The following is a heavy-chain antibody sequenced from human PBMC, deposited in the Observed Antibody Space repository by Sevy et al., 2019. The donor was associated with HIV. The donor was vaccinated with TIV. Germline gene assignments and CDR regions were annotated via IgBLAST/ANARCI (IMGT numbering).Heavy chain of an antibody. Sequence: GGSLRLSCTGSGFTFGNYCISWFRQAPGKGLEWVGAIRNKPYGEATEYSASVKDRFTSSRDDSKCIAYLQMNSLKTEDTAVYYCVRETFTMPRGKGEVFDIWGQGTMVTVSS. CDR3: VRETFTMPRGKGEVFDI. V-gene: IGHV3-49*03. CDR2: IRNKPYGEAT. D-gene: IGHD3-10*01. J-gene: IGHJ3*02. CDR1: GFTFGNYC.